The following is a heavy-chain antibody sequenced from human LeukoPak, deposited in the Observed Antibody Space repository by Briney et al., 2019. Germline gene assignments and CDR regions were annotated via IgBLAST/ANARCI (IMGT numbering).Heavy chain of an antibody. CDR1: GGSISSYY. V-gene: IGHV4-4*07. CDR2: IYTSGST. D-gene: IGHD3-3*01. J-gene: IGHJ4*02. Sequence: SETLSLTCTVSGGSISSYYWSWIRQPAGKGLEWLGRIYTSGSTNYNPSLKSRVTMSVDTSKNQFSLKLSSVTAADTAVYYCARAAGQFDDFWSGYYVYWGQGTLVTVSS. CDR3: ARAAGQFDDFWSGYYVY.